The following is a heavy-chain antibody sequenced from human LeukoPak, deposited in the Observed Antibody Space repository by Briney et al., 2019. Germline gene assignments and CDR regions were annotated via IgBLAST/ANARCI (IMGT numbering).Heavy chain of an antibody. V-gene: IGHV3-13*01. D-gene: IGHD4-17*01. Sequence: GGSLRLSCAASGLSFSSYDMHWVRQATGKGLEWVSAIGTKGDTYYSDSVRVRFTISRENGKNSMYLQMNSLRAGDTAAYYCAREMSDTVTWGWYFDLWGRGTLVTVSS. J-gene: IGHJ2*01. CDR2: IGTKGDT. CDR1: GLSFSSYD. CDR3: AREMSDTVTWGWYFDL.